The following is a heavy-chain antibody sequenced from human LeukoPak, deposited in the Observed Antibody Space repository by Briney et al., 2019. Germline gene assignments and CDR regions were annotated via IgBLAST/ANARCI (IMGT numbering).Heavy chain of an antibody. D-gene: IGHD1-26*01. J-gene: IGHJ4*02. CDR3: ARSVSGSYPTFDY. V-gene: IGHV5-51*01. CDR1: GYTFTNYW. Sequence: GEPLKISCKASGYTFTNYWIGWVRQMPGKGLEWMGIIYPGDSDTRYSPSFQGQVTISADKSITTAYLQWSGLKASDTAMYYCARSVSGSYPTFDYWGQGTLVTVSS. CDR2: IYPGDSDT.